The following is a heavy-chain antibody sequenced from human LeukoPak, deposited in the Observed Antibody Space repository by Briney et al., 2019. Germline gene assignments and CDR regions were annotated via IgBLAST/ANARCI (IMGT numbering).Heavy chain of an antibody. CDR2: IYYSGST. CDR1: GGSISSGGYY. CDR3: ARDGEMATIPPLGMDV. J-gene: IGHJ6*02. Sequence: PSETLSLTCTVSGGSISSGGYYWSWIRQHPGKGLEWIGYIYYSGSTYYNPSLKSRVTISVDTSKNQFSLKLSSVTAADTAVYYCARDGEMATIPPLGMDVWGQGTTVTVSS. D-gene: IGHD5-24*01. V-gene: IGHV4-31*03.